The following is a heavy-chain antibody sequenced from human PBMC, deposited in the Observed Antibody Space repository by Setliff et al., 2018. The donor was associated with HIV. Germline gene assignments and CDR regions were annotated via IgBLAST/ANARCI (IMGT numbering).Heavy chain of an antibody. V-gene: IGHV5-51*01. Sequence: GESLTISCKGSGYSFTNYWIGWVRQMPGKGLEWMGIIYPGDSDTRYSPSFQGQVTISADKSISTAYLQWSGLKASDTAMYYCARLSGLYYYDSSGYYYGHYFDYWGQGTLVTVSS. CDR2: IYPGDSDT. D-gene: IGHD3-22*01. J-gene: IGHJ4*02. CDR3: ARLSGLYYYDSSGYYYGHYFDY. CDR1: GYSFTNYW.